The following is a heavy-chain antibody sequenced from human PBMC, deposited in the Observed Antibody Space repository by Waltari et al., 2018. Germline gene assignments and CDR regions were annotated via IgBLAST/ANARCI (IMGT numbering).Heavy chain of an antibody. J-gene: IGHJ2*01. Sequence: VQLQESGPGLGKPSETLSLPCPVSGYPIRRGYYWGWIRQPPGKGLEWIGSFYHSGTTYYNPSLKSRVTISVDTSKNQFSLKVTSLTAADTAIYYCARESMDSASYFDVWGRGTLVTVSS. V-gene: IGHV4-38-2*02. CDR1: GYPIRRGYY. CDR3: ARESMDSASYFDV. D-gene: IGHD1-26*01. CDR2: FYHSGTT.